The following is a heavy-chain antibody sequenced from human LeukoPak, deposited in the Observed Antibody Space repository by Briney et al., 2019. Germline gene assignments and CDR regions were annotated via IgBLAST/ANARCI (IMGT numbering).Heavy chain of an antibody. CDR1: GFIFSDYN. J-gene: IGHJ4*02. CDR3: TTGHHDKGV. Sequence: PGGSLRLSCASSGFIFSDYNMDWVRQAPGKGLEWVGRIKSKTDGGTIDYAAPVKGRFTISRDDSRNTLYLQMNSLKTEDTAVYWCTTGHHDKGVWGQGTLVTVSS. V-gene: IGHV3-15*01. CDR2: IKSKTDGGTI. D-gene: IGHD3-22*01.